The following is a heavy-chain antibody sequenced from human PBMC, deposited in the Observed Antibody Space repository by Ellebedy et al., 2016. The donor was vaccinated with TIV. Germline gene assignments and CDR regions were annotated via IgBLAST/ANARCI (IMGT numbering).Heavy chain of an antibody. Sequence: PGGSLRLSCAASGFTFSSYAMNWVRQAPGKGLEWVAVISYDGSNKYDADSVKGRFTISRDNSKNTLYLQMNSLRAEDTAVYYCARLALVGNYFDYWGQGTLVTVSS. J-gene: IGHJ4*02. D-gene: IGHD7-27*01. CDR1: GFTFSSYA. V-gene: IGHV3-30-3*01. CDR3: ARLALVGNYFDY. CDR2: ISYDGSNK.